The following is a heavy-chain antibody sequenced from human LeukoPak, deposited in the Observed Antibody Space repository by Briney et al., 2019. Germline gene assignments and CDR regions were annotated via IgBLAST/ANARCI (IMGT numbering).Heavy chain of an antibody. J-gene: IGHJ3*02. D-gene: IGHD5-12*01. V-gene: IGHV1-18*01. CDR3: ARGSGYDSFDAFDI. Sequence: ASVKVSCKASGYTLTSYGISWVRQAPGQGLEWMGWISAYNGNTNYAQKLQGRVTMTTDTSTSTAYMELRSLRSDDTAVYYCARGSGYDSFDAFDIWGQGTMVTVSS. CDR1: GYTLTSYG. CDR2: ISAYNGNT.